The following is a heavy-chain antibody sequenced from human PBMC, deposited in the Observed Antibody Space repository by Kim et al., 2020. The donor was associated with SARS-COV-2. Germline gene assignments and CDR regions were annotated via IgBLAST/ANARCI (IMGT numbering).Heavy chain of an antibody. V-gene: IGHV3-9*01. D-gene: IGHD6-13*01. CDR3: AKGGSSWYDYFDC. Sequence: GGSLRLSCAASGFTFDDYAMNWVRQAPGKGLEWVSSVSWNSDNIGYADSVKGRFTISRDNAKNSLYLQMNSLRPEDTAFYYCAKGGSSWYDYFDCWGQGTLVTVSS. CDR2: VSWNSDNI. CDR1: GFTFDDYA. J-gene: IGHJ4*02.